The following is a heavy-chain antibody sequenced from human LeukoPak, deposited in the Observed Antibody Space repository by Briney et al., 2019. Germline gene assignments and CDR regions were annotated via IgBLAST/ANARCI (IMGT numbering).Heavy chain of an antibody. Sequence: SVKVSCKASGGTFNSYAIGWVRQAPGQGLEWMGGIIPVLGAPKYAQKFEGRVNITADESTITAYMELSNLRVGDTAVYYCARVPHEVAGLPFVYWGQGTLVTVSS. CDR3: ARVPHEVAGLPFVY. D-gene: IGHD6-19*01. CDR1: GGTFNSYA. CDR2: IIPVLGAP. J-gene: IGHJ4*02. V-gene: IGHV1-69*13.